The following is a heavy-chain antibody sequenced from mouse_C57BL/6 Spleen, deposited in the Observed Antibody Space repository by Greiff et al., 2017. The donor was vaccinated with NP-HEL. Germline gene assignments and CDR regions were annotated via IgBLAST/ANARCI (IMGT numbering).Heavy chain of an antibody. D-gene: IGHD1-1*01. CDR3: ARPSTGGFDY. CDR2: ISNGGGST. CDR1: GFTFSDYY. Sequence: EVQLVESGGGLVQPGGSLKLSCAASGFTFSDYYMYWVRQTPEKRLEWVAYISNGGGSTYYPDTVKGRFTISRDNAKNTLYLQMSRLKSEDTAMYYCARPSTGGFDYWGQGTTLTVSS. J-gene: IGHJ2*01. V-gene: IGHV5-12*01.